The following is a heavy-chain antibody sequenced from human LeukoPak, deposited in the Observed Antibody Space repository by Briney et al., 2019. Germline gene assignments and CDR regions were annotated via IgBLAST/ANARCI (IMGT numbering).Heavy chain of an antibody. CDR1: GFTFSSYA. CDR3: AKDMTTAVAGTLFDC. J-gene: IGHJ4*01. V-gene: IGHV3-23*01. CDR2: ISGSGGST. D-gene: IGHD6-19*01. Sequence: GGSLRLSCADSGFTFSSYAMSWVRQGPGKGLEWVSTISGSGGSTYYADSVKGRFTVSRDNSKNTLYLQMNSLRAEDTAVYYCAKDMTTAVAGTLFDCWGQGTLVTVSS.